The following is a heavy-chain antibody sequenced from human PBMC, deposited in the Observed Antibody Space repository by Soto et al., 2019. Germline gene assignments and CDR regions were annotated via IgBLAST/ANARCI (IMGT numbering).Heavy chain of an antibody. J-gene: IGHJ4*02. V-gene: IGHV3-23*01. D-gene: IGHD3-10*01. CDR1: GLTFGSRA. CDR3: GGGSTESTPGRRFFAF. Sequence: EVQLLESGGDLKQPGGSLRLSCVASGLTFGSRAMSWVRQAPGEGLQWVATITDNGGDAKYADSVRGRFVISRDNSKKTWYGRITSLTAEASALFFGGGGSTESTPGRRFFAFGGRGTLVPVPS. CDR2: ITDNGGDA.